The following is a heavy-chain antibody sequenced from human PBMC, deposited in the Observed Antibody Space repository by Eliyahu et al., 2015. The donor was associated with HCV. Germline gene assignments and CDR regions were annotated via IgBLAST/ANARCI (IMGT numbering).Heavy chain of an antibody. CDR3: ARLNVLLWFGELNDYYGMDV. J-gene: IGHJ6*02. Sequence: QLQLQESGPGLVKPSETLSLTCTVSGGSISSSSYYWGWIRQPPGKGLEWIGSIYYSGSTYYNPSLKSRVTISVDTSKNQFSLKLSSVTAADTAVYYCARLNVLLWFGELNDYYGMDVWGQGTTVTVSS. V-gene: IGHV4-39*01. CDR1: GGSISSSSYY. D-gene: IGHD3-10*01. CDR2: IYYSGST.